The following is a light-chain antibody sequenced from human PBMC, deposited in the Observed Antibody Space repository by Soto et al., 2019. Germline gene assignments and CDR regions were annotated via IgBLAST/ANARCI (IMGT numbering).Light chain of an antibody. CDR2: AAS. CDR3: LQDYNYPYT. V-gene: IGKV1-6*01. CDR1: QGIRND. Sequence: AIQMTQSPSSLSASVGDRVTMTCRAIQGIRNDLGWYQQKPGKAPKLLIFAASSLQSGVPSRFSGSGSGTDFTLTISSLQPEDFATYYCLQDYNYPYTFGQGTKLEIK. J-gene: IGKJ2*01.